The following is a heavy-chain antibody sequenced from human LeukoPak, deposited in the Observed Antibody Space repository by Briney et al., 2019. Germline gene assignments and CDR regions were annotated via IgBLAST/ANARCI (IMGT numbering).Heavy chain of an antibody. D-gene: IGHD3-3*01. Sequence: ASVKVSCKASGYTFTSYGISWVRQAPGQGLEWMGWISAYNGNTNYAQKLQGRVTMTTDTSTCTAYMELRSLRSDDTAVYYCARGLLRFLEWLPDGFDYWGQGTLVTVSS. V-gene: IGHV1-18*01. J-gene: IGHJ4*02. CDR1: GYTFTSYG. CDR2: ISAYNGNT. CDR3: ARGLLRFLEWLPDGFDY.